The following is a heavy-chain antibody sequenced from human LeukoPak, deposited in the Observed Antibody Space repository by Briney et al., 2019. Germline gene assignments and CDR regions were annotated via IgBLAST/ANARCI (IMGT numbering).Heavy chain of an antibody. CDR2: IKQDGSEK. Sequence: PGGSLRLSCAASGFTFSSYWMSWVRQAPGKGLEWVANIKQDGSEKYYVDSVKGRFTISRDNAKNSLYLQMNSLRAEDTAVYYCAGTWIHHLHFYYMDVWGKGTMVTISS. CDR3: AGTWIHHLHFYYMDV. V-gene: IGHV3-7*01. D-gene: IGHD5-18*01. J-gene: IGHJ6*03. CDR1: GFTFSSYW.